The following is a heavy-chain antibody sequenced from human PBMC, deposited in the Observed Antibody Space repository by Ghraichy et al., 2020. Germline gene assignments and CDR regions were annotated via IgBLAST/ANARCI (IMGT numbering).Heavy chain of an antibody. V-gene: IGHV4-59*01. CDR2: IYYSGST. CDR3: ARESSSRTFDY. Sequence: SPTLSLTCTVSGGSISSYYWSWIRQPPGKGLEWIGYIYYSGSTNYNPSLKSRVTISVDTSKNQFSLKLSSVTAADTAVYYCARESSSRTFDYWGQGTLVTVSS. D-gene: IGHD6-13*01. CDR1: GGSISSYY. J-gene: IGHJ4*02.